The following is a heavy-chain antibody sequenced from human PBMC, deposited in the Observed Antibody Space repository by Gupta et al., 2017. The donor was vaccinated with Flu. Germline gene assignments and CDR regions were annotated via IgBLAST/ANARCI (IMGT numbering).Heavy chain of an antibody. CDR1: CFTFSSYW. D-gene: IGHD5-24*01. V-gene: IGHV3-7*01. CDR3: ARDYQMATRGWGY. J-gene: IGHJ4*02. Sequence: EVQLVESGGGLVQPGGSLRLSCAASCFTFSSYWMYWVRQAPGKGLEWVANIKHDGSEKYYVDSVKGRVTISRDTAKNSLYLQMNSLRAEDTAVYYCARDYQMATRGWGYWGQGTLVTVSS. CDR2: IKHDGSEK.